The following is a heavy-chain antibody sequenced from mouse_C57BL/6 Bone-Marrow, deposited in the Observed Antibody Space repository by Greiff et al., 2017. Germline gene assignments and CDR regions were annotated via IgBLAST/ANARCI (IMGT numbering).Heavy chain of an antibody. CDR3: TNDYDWYFDV. CDR1: GFNIKDDY. CDR2: IDPENGDT. D-gene: IGHD2-4*01. J-gene: IGHJ1*03. V-gene: IGHV14-4*01. Sequence: VQLKESGAELVRPGASVKLSCTASGFNIKDDYMHWVKQRPEQGLEWIGWIDPENGDTEYASKFQGKATITADTSSNTAYLQLSSLTSEDTAVYYCTNDYDWYFDVWGTGTTVTVSS.